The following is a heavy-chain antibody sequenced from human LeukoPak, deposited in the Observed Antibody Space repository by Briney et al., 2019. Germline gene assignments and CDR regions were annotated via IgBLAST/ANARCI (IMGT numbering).Heavy chain of an antibody. CDR3: AINTYYDFWSGPGGALGGFDY. D-gene: IGHD3-3*01. V-gene: IGHV4-4*07. CDR1: GGSISSYY. CDR2: IYTSGST. Sequence: SETLSLTCTVPGGSISSYYWSWIRQPAGKGLEWIGRIYTSGSTNYNPSLKSRVTMSVDTSKNQFSLKLSSVTAADTAVYYCAINTYYDFWSGPGGALGGFDYWGQGTLVIVSS. J-gene: IGHJ4*02.